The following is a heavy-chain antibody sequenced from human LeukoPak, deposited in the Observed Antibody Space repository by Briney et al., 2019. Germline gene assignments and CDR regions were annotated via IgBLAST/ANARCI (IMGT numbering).Heavy chain of an antibody. CDR2: ISGSGGST. CDR3: AKESYDFWSGYFVLYYYGMDV. CDR1: GFTFSSYA. V-gene: IGHV3-23*01. D-gene: IGHD3-3*01. J-gene: IGHJ6*02. Sequence: PGGSLRLSCAAAGFTFSSYAMSWVRQAPGKGLEWVSAISGSGGSTYYADSVKGRFTISRDNSKNTLYLQMNSLRAEDTAVYYCAKESYDFWSGYFVLYYYGMDVWGQGTTVTVSS.